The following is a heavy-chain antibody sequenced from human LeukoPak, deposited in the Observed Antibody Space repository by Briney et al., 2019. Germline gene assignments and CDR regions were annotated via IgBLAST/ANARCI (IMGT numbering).Heavy chain of an antibody. V-gene: IGHV1-69*04. J-gene: IGHJ6*02. CDR1: GGTFSSYA. CDR3: ARNPEFESSSWYYYGMDV. CDR2: IIPILGIA. D-gene: IGHD6-13*01. Sequence: SVKVSCKASGGTFSSYAISWVRQAPGQGLEWMGRIIPILGIANYAQKFQGRVTITADKSTSTAYMELSSLRSEDAAVYYCARNPEFESSSWYYYGMDVWGQGTTVTVSS.